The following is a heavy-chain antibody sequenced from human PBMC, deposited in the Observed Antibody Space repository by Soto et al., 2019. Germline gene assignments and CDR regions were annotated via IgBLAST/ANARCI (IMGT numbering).Heavy chain of an antibody. Sequence: PGGSLRLSCAASGFTFDDYAMHWVRQAPGKGLEWVSGISWNSGSIGYADSVKGRFTISRDNAKNSLYLQMNSLRAEDTALYYCAKPERRQSGYYDDAFDIWGQGTMVTVSS. CDR1: GFTFDDYA. V-gene: IGHV3-9*01. CDR2: ISWNSGSI. D-gene: IGHD3-22*01. J-gene: IGHJ3*02. CDR3: AKPERRQSGYYDDAFDI.